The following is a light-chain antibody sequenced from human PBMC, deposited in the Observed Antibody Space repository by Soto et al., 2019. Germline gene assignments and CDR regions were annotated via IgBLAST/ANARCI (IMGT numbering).Light chain of an antibody. Sequence: EVVMTQSPATLSVSPGERATLSCRASQSVNANLAWYQQKPGQAPSLLIHGASNRATGIPARFSGSGLGTEFILTSNSLQSVSFPVYCCQQYNTWPWTFCEVNKVEVK. CDR3: QQYNTWPWT. V-gene: IGKV3-15*01. CDR1: QSVNAN. J-gene: IGKJ1*01. CDR2: GAS.